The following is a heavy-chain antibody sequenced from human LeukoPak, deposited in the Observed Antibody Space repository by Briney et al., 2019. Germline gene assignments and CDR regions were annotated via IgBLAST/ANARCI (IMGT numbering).Heavy chain of an antibody. Sequence: GGSLRLSCEASGFTFSSYAMSWVRQAPGKGLAWVSVISSSADSTYYADSVKGRFTISRDNSKNTLYLQMSNLRAEDTAVYYCAKPLEKYTYGGNFDYWGQGILVTVSS. CDR2: ISSSADST. CDR3: AKPLEKYTYGGNFDY. D-gene: IGHD4-23*01. J-gene: IGHJ4*02. CDR1: GFTFSSYA. V-gene: IGHV3-23*01.